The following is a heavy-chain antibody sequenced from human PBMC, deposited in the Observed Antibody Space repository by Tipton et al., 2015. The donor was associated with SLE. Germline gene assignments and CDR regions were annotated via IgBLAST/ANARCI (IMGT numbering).Heavy chain of an antibody. D-gene: IGHD5-18*01. CDR2: IYGSGSS. J-gene: IGHJ6*02. V-gene: IGHV4-31*03. CDR1: GVSISSPGYY. CDR3: SRQGEGYTYGYEDYYYGMDV. Sequence: TLSLTCTVSGVSISSPGYYWSWIRQHPGKGLEWIGYIYGSGSSTYNPSLTSRVTISIDTSKHQFSLKLNSVTAADTAVYYCSRQGEGYTYGYEDYYYGMDVWGQGSTVTVSS.